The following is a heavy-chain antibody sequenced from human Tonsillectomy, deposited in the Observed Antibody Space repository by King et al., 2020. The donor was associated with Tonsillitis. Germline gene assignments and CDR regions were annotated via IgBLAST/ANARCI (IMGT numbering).Heavy chain of an antibody. V-gene: IGHV3-30*18. CDR1: GFTFSSYG. D-gene: IGHD1-20*01. Sequence: VQLVESGGGVVQPGRSLRLSCAASGFTFSSYGIHWVRQAPGKGLEWVAVISYDGSNKYYADSVKGRFTISRDNSKNTLYLQVNSLRAEDTAVYYCAKSVGITGTSALYYFDSRGQGTLVTVSS. CDR3: AKSVGITGTSALYYFDS. J-gene: IGHJ4*02. CDR2: ISYDGSNK.